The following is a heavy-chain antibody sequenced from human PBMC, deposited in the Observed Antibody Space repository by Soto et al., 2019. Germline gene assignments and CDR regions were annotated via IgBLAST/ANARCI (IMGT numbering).Heavy chain of an antibody. J-gene: IGHJ4*02. Sequence: QVQLVQSGAEVKKPGSSVKVSCKASGGTFTTFAFSWVRQAPGQGLEWMGGLVPLFGTPNYAQKLQGRVTITADGSTGTAYRELSSLTYEDTAVYYCARGRFGSGNYYFDDWGQGTLVTVSS. CDR1: GGTFTTFA. CDR2: LVPLFGTP. CDR3: ARGRFGSGNYYFDD. V-gene: IGHV1-69*12. D-gene: IGHD3-10*01.